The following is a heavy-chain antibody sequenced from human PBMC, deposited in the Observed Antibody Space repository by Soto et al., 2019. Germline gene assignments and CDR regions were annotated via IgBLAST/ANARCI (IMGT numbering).Heavy chain of an antibody. V-gene: IGHV1-69*06. CDR3: ASLAYCGGDCYPFRYYFDY. CDR1: GGTFSSYA. J-gene: IGHJ4*02. Sequence: ASVKVSCKASGGTFSSYAISWVRQAPGQGLEWMGGIIPIFGTANYAQKFQGRVTITADNSTSTAYMELSSLRSEDTAVYYCASLAYCGGDCYPFRYYFDYWGQGTLVTVSS. CDR2: IIPIFGTA. D-gene: IGHD2-21*02.